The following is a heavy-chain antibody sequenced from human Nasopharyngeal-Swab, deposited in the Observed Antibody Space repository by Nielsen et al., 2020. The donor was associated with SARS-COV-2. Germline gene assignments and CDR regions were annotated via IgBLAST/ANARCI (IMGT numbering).Heavy chain of an antibody. J-gene: IGHJ4*02. Sequence: GSLKISCKGSGYSFSSYWIGWVRQMPGKGLEWMGIMYPRDSDTRYSPSFQGQVTISADKSISTAYLQWNSLKASDTAMYYCATAYNGNYYWDYWGQGTLVTVSS. CDR3: ATAYNGNYYWDY. D-gene: IGHD1-7*01. V-gene: IGHV5-51*01. CDR2: MYPRDSDT. CDR1: GYSFSSYW.